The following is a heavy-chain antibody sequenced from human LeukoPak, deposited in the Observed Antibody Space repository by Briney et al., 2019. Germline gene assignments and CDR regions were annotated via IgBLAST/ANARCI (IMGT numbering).Heavy chain of an antibody. CDR1: GYSISSGYY. CDR2: IYHSGST. V-gene: IGHV4-38-2*01. CDR3: ARQVRNSSAGGNWFNP. D-gene: IGHD6-19*01. Sequence: SETLSPTCAVSGYSISSGYYWGWIRQPPGKGLEWIGSIYHSGSTYYNPSLKSRVTISVDTSKNQFSLKLSSVTAADTAVDYFARQVRNSSAGGNWFNPWGQGTLVTVSS. J-gene: IGHJ5*02.